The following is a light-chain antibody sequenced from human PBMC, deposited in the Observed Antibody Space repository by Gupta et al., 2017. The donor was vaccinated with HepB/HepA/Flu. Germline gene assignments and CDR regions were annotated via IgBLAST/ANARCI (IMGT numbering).Light chain of an antibody. J-gene: IGLJ3*02. CDR2: QDN. CDR1: ILGNKY. Sequence: SYELTQPPSVSVSPGQTASITCSGDILGNKYASWYEQKPGQSPVLVIYQDNKRPSGIPERFSGSKSGNTATLTISGTQAMDEDDYYCQAWDSSTVVFGGGTKLTVL. CDR3: QAWDSSTVV. V-gene: IGLV3-1*01.